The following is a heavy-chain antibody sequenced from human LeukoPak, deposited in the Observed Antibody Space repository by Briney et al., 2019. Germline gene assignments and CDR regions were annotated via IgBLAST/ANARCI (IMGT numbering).Heavy chain of an antibody. CDR3: ARDRGYSYGYD. D-gene: IGHD5-18*01. CDR1: GYSISSGYY. Sequence: PSETLSLTCTVSGYSISSGYYWGWIRQPPGKGLEWIGSIYHSGSTYYNPSLKSRVTISVDTSKNQFSLKLSSVTAADTAVYYCARDRGYSYGYDWGQGTLVTVSS. CDR2: IYHSGST. V-gene: IGHV4-38-2*02. J-gene: IGHJ4*02.